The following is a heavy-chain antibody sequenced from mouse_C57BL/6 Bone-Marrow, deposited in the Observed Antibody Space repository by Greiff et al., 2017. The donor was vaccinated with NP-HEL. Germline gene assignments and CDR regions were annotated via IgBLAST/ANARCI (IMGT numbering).Heavy chain of an antibody. CDR3: ARRNWADY. D-gene: IGHD4-1*01. CDR1: GYAFSSSW. Sequence: VQRVESGPELVKPGASVKISCKASGYAFSSSWMNWVKQRPGKGLEWIGRIYPGDGDTNYNGKFKGKATLTADKSSSTAYMQLSSLTSEDSAVYFCARRNWADYWGQGTTLTVSS. J-gene: IGHJ2*01. V-gene: IGHV1-82*01. CDR2: IYPGDGDT.